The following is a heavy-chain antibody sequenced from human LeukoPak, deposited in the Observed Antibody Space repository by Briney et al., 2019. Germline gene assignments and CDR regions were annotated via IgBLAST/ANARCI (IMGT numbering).Heavy chain of an antibody. CDR1: GFTVTNNY. D-gene: IGHD3-10*01. CDR2: IYAGGTT. Sequence: GGSLRLSCAASGFTVTNNYMSWVRRAPGKGLEWVSGIYAGGTTSYADSVKGRFTISRDSSKNTLYLQMNSLRAEDTAVYYCAREGYASGTRYGMHVWGQGTTVTVSS. CDR3: AREGYASGTRYGMHV. J-gene: IGHJ6*02. V-gene: IGHV3-66*01.